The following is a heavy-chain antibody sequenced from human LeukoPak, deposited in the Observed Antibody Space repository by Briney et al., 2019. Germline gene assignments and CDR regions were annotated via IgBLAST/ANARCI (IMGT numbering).Heavy chain of an antibody. CDR1: GYTFTSYG. V-gene: IGHV1-18*01. D-gene: IGHD6-13*01. CDR2: ISAYSGHT. Sequence: ASVKVSCKASGYTFTSYGISWVRQAPGQGLEWMGWISAYSGHTNYVQKLQGRVTMTTDTSTSTAYMELRSLRSDDTAVYYCARDRTRVATAGTGADYWGQGTLVTVSS. J-gene: IGHJ4*02. CDR3: ARDRTRVATAGTGADY.